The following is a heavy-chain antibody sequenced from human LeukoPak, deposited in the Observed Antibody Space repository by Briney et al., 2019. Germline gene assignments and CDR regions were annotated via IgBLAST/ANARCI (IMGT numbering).Heavy chain of an antibody. CDR3: AREDVVLVDAVRYYYYGMDV. CDR2: INPSGGST. V-gene: IGHV1-46*01. CDR1: GYNFISYY. Sequence: ASVKVSCKASGYNFISYYMHWVRQAPGRGLEWMGIINPSGGSTSYAQKFQDRVTMTRDTSTSTVYMELSSLKSEDTAVYYCAREDVVLVDAVRYYYYGMDVWGQGTTVTVSS. D-gene: IGHD2-8*01. J-gene: IGHJ6*02.